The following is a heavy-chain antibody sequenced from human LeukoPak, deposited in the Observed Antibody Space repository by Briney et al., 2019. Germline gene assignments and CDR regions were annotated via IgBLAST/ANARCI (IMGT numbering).Heavy chain of an antibody. CDR3: TRDREDHNLGVWYFDP. D-gene: IGHD3-16*01. CDR1: GGHISTYY. Sequence: PSETLSHTCTVSGGHISTYYWSWIRQSPGKGLEWVGYIYYTGITNYNPPLKSRVTISVNTHKNQFSLKLTSVTSAATAVSYGTRDREDHNLGVWYFDPWGRGTLVTVSS. CDR2: IYYTGIT. J-gene: IGHJ2*01. V-gene: IGHV4-59*01.